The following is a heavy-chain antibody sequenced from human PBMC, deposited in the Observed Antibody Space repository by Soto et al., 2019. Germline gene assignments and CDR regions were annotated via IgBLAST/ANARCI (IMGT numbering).Heavy chain of an antibody. CDR1: GGSFSGYY. Sequence: SETLSLTCAVYGGSFSGYYWSWIRQPPGKGLEWIGEINHSGSTNYNPSLKSRVTISVDTSKNQFSLKLSSVTAADTAVYYCARGLVTIFGVYYYGMDVWGQGTTVTV. V-gene: IGHV4-34*01. CDR2: INHSGST. CDR3: ARGLVTIFGVYYYGMDV. J-gene: IGHJ6*02. D-gene: IGHD3-3*01.